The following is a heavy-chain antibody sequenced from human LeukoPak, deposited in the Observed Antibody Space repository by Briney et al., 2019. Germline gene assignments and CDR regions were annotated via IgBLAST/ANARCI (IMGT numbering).Heavy chain of an antibody. CDR2: ISSSSSYI. CDR3: ARDEPIDYDILTGYSPY. J-gene: IGHJ4*02. V-gene: IGHV3-21*01. Sequence: GGSLRLSCAGSGFTFSGYSLNWVRQAPGKGLEWVSSISSSSSYIYYADSVKGRFTISRDNAKNSLYLQMNSLRAEDTAVYYCARDEPIDYDILTGYSPYWGQGTLVTVSS. D-gene: IGHD3-9*01. CDR1: GFTFSGYS.